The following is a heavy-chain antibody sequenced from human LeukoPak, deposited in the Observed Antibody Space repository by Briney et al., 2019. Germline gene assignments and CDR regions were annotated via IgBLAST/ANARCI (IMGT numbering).Heavy chain of an antibody. Sequence: GGSLRLSCAASGFTFSSYGMHWVRQAPGKGLEWVAVIWYDGSNKYYADSVKGRFTISRDNSKNTLYLQMNSLRAEDTAVYYCARDVTYYDILTGSGIYYFDYWGQGTLVTVSS. CDR1: GFTFSSYG. CDR2: IWYDGSNK. J-gene: IGHJ4*02. V-gene: IGHV3-33*01. D-gene: IGHD3-9*01. CDR3: ARDVTYYDILTGSGIYYFDY.